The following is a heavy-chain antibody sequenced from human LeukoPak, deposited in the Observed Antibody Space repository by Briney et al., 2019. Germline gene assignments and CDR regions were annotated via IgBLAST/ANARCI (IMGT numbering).Heavy chain of an antibody. V-gene: IGHV4-59*08. J-gene: IGHJ4*02. CDR3: ARRYCSGGSCYSALDY. CDR2: IYYSGST. CDR1: GGYISSYY. D-gene: IGHD2-15*01. Sequence: SETLSLTCTVSGGYISSYYWSWIRQPPGKGLEWIGYIYYSGSTNYNPSLKSRVTISVDTSKNQFSLKLSSVTAADTAVYYCARRYCSGGSCYSALDYWGQGTLVTVSS.